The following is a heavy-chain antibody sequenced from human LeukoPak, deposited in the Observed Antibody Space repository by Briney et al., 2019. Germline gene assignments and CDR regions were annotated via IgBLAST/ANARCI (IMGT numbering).Heavy chain of an antibody. CDR2: IGTAGDT. CDR3: ARGPYYYGMDV. J-gene: IGHJ6*02. Sequence: GGSLRLSCAASGFTFSSYDMHWVRQATGKGLEWVSAIGTAGDTYYPGSVKGRFTISRENAKNSLYLQMNSLRAGDTAVYYCARGPYYYGMDVWGQGTTVTVSS. V-gene: IGHV3-13*01. CDR1: GFTFSSYD.